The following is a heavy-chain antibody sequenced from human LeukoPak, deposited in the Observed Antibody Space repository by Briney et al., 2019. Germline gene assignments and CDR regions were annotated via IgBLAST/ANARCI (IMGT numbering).Heavy chain of an antibody. CDR3: ARDKGAFDI. CDR1: GGSVSSDGYF. CDR2: IYYSGST. J-gene: IGHJ3*02. V-gene: IGHV4-61*08. Sequence: SETLSLTCTVSGGSVSSDGYFWSWIRQPPGKGLEWIGYIYYSGSTNYNPSLKSRVTISVDTSKNQFSLKLSSVTAADTAVYYCARDKGAFDIWGQGTMVTVSS.